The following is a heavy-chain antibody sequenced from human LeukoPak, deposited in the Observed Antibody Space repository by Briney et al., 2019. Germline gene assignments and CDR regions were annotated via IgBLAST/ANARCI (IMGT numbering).Heavy chain of an antibody. J-gene: IGHJ3*01. CDR1: GFTLSDYW. D-gene: IGHD3-16*01. CDR2: IKHDGSNK. Sequence: PGGSLRLSCVTSGFTLSDYWMNWFRQAPGKGLEWVANIKHDGSNKYYVDSVKGRFAISRDNVKNSLYLQMNSLRVEDTAVYYCARVGVRGEKYRVVNRGGQGKMVTVSS. V-gene: IGHV3-7*01. CDR3: ARVGVRGEKYRVVNR.